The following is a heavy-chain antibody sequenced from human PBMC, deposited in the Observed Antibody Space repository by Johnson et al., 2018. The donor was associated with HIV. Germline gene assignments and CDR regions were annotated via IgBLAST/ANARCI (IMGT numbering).Heavy chain of an antibody. CDR3: ARDPDDMGAFDI. J-gene: IGHJ3*02. CDR1: GLTFSTYA. V-gene: IGHV3-30*14. D-gene: IGHD3-9*01. Sequence: QVQLVESGGGLVKPGGSLRLSCAASGLTFSTYAMHWVRQAPGTGLAWVAVISSDGSNKSYADSVKGRVTISRDNSKNTLYLQMNSLRVEDTAVYYCARDPDDMGAFDIWGQGTMVTVSS. CDR2: ISSDGSNK.